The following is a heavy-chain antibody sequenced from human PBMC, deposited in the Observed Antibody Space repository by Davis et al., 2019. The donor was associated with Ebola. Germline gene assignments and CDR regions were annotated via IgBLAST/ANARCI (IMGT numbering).Heavy chain of an antibody. V-gene: IGHV5-51*01. CDR3: SRAVAGTLDFDY. J-gene: IGHJ4*02. Sequence: GGSLRLSCKGSGYSFTSYWIGWVRQMPGKGLEWMGIIYPGDSDTIYNPSFQGQVTMSADKSINTAYLQWSSLKASDTAIYYCSRAVAGTLDFDYWGQGTLVTVSS. D-gene: IGHD6-19*01. CDR1: GYSFTSYW. CDR2: IYPGDSDT.